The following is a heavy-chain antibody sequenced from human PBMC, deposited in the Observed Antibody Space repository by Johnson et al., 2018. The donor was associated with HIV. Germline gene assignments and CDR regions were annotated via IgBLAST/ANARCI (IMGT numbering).Heavy chain of an antibody. CDR3: ARAGLGNFYDSSGYKGAFDI. CDR2: ISSSGSTI. Sequence: QVQLVESGGGLVKPGGSLRLSCAASGFTFSDFYMSYIRQAPGKGLEWVSYISSSGSTIYYADSVKGRFTISRDNAKNSLYLQMNSLRAEDTVVYYCARAGLGNFYDSSGYKGAFDIWGQGTMVTVSS. CDR1: GFTFSDFY. D-gene: IGHD3-22*01. J-gene: IGHJ3*02. V-gene: IGHV3-11*04.